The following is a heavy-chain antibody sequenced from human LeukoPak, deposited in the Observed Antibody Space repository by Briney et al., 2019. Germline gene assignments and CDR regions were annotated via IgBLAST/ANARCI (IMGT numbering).Heavy chain of an antibody. CDR1: GFTFSSYG. CDR3: ARVLGVAGISNLGY. Sequence: GGSLRLSCAASGFTFSSYGMHWVRQAPGKGLEWVAVISYDGSNKYYADSVKGRFTISRDNSKNTLYLQMNSLRDEDTAVYYCARVLGVAGISNLGYWGQGTLVTVSS. CDR2: ISYDGSNK. V-gene: IGHV3-30*03. D-gene: IGHD6-19*01. J-gene: IGHJ4*02.